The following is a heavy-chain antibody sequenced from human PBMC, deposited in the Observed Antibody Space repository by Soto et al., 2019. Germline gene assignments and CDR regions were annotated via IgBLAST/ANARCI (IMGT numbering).Heavy chain of an antibody. Sequence: QVQLQQWGAGLLKPSETLSLTCAVYGGSFSGYYWSWIRQPPGKGLEWIGEINHSGSTNYNPSLMSRVTISVDTSKNQFSLKLSSVTAADTAVYYCASNSYYYDSSGYYSAFDIWGQGTMVTVSS. J-gene: IGHJ3*02. CDR2: INHSGST. D-gene: IGHD3-22*01. V-gene: IGHV4-34*01. CDR1: GGSFSGYY. CDR3: ASNSYYYDSSGYYSAFDI.